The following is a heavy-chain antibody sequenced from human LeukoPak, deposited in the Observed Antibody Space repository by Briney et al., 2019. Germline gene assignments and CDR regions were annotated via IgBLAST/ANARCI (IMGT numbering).Heavy chain of an antibody. D-gene: IGHD3-22*01. CDR3: ARDYYDSSGYYYYYGMDV. V-gene: IGHV1-18*01. Sequence: ASVKVSCKASGYTFTSYGISWVGQAPGQGLEWMGWISAYNGNTNYAQKLQGRVTMTTDTSTSTAYMELRSLRSDDTAVYYCARDYYDSSGYYYYYGMDVWGQGTTVTVSS. CDR2: ISAYNGNT. J-gene: IGHJ6*02. CDR1: GYTFTSYG.